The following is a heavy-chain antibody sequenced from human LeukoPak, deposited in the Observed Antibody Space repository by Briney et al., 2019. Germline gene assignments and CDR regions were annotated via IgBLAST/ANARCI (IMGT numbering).Heavy chain of an antibody. J-gene: IGHJ4*02. CDR1: GFTFSAYS. Sequence: GGSLRLSCTASGFTFSAYSMNWVRQAPGKGLEWVSAISGSGGSTYYADSVKGRFTISRDNSKNTLYLQMSSLRAEDTAVYYCAKERTQTTSFDYWGQGTLVTVSS. CDR3: AKERTQTTSFDY. CDR2: ISGSGGST. D-gene: IGHD2/OR15-2a*01. V-gene: IGHV3-23*01.